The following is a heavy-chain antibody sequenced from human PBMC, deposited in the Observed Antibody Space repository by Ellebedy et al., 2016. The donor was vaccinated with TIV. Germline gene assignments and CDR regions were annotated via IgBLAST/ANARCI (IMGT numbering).Heavy chain of an antibody. CDR3: AGVYSGYENFDY. D-gene: IGHD5-12*01. V-gene: IGHV4-59*01. CDR1: GGSISSYY. Sequence: SETLSLXCTVSGGSISSYYWSWIRQPPGKGLEWIGYIYYSGSTNYNPSLKSRVTISVDTSKNQFSLKLSSVTAADTAVYYCAGVYSGYENFDYWGQGTLVTVSS. CDR2: IYYSGST. J-gene: IGHJ4*02.